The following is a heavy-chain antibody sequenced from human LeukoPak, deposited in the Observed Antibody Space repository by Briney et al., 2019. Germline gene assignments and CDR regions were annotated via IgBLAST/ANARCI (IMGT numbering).Heavy chain of an antibody. CDR1: GGSISSYY. CDR3: ARGYYYYYGMDV. V-gene: IGHV4-59*01. CDR2: IYYSGST. J-gene: IGHJ6*02. Sequence: PSETLSLTCTVSGGSISSYYWSWIRQPPGKGLEWIGYIYYSGSTNYNPSLKSLVTISVDTSKNQFSLKLSSVTAADTAVYYCARGYYYYYGMDVWGQGTTVTVSS.